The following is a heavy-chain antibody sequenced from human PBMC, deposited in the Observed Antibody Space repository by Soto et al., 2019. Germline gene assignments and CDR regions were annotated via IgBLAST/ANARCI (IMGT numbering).Heavy chain of an antibody. V-gene: IGHV2-5*02. D-gene: IGHD4-4*01. CDR1: GFSLSTSGVA. CDR3: AHRRGLLSTGQGWYFDL. Sequence: QITLKESGPTLLKPTQTLTLTCTVSGFSLSTSGVAVGWIRQPPGKALEWLALIYWDDDKRYSPSLKSRLTITKDTSKNQVVLTMTNLDPVVTATYYCAHRRGLLSTGQGWYFDLWGRGTLVTVSS. J-gene: IGHJ2*01. CDR2: IYWDDDK.